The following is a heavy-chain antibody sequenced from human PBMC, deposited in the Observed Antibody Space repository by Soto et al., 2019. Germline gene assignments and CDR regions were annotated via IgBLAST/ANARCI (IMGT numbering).Heavy chain of an antibody. Sequence: GASVKVSFKTAGYTFSAYDIYWVRQAPGQGLEWMGWIRTYNGETNYAQKFQTRVTMTTDKSTDTAYMDLRSLTSDDTAIYYCARAGAAPYYYYGLDVWGQGTTVTVS. CDR1: GYTFSAYD. CDR3: ARAGAAPYYYYGLDV. D-gene: IGHD3-10*01. J-gene: IGHJ6*02. V-gene: IGHV1-18*01. CDR2: IRTYNGET.